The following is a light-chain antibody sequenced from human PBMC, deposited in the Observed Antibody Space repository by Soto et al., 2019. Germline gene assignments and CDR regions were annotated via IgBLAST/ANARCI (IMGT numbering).Light chain of an antibody. J-gene: IGLJ1*01. Sequence: QLVLTQPPSVSGAPGQRVTISCTGSSSNIGAGYDVHWYQQLPGTAPKLLLYNDNNRPSGVPDRISGSKSGTSASLAITGLQAEDEADYYCQSYDSSLSGYVFGTGTKLTVL. CDR3: QSYDSSLSGYV. V-gene: IGLV1-40*01. CDR1: SSNIGAGYD. CDR2: NDN.